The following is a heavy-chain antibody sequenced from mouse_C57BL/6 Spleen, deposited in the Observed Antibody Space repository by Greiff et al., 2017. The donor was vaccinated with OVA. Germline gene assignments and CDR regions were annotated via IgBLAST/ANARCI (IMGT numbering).Heavy chain of an antibody. J-gene: IGHJ4*01. D-gene: IGHD2-4*01. CDR3: ARLYDYDNDEDY. CDR2: IHPNSGST. V-gene: IGHV1-64*01. Sequence: QVQLQQPGAELVKPGASVKLSCKASGYTFTSYWMHWVKQRPGQGLEWIGMIHPNSGSTNYNEKFKSKATLTVDKSSSTAYMQLSSLTSEGSAVYYCARLYDYDNDEDYWGQGTSVTVSS. CDR1: GYTFTSYW.